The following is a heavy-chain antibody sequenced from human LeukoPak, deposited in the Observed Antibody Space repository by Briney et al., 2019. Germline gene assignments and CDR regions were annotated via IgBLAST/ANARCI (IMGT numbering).Heavy chain of an antibody. CDR3: ARSGVYCSGGSCSYFDY. CDR2: IWYDGSNK. V-gene: IGHV3-33*01. J-gene: IGHJ4*02. Sequence: GGSLRLSCAASGFTFSSYGMHWVRQAPGKGLEWVAVIWYDGSNKYYAESVKVRFTIHRDNSKNTLYLQMNSLRSEDTAVYYCARSGVYCSGGSCSYFDYWGQGTLVTVSS. CDR1: GFTFSSYG. D-gene: IGHD2-15*01.